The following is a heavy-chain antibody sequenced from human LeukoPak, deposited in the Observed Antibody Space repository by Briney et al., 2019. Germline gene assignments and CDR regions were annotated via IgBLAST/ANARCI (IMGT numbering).Heavy chain of an antibody. J-gene: IGHJ4*02. V-gene: IGHV5-51*01. CDR1: GYSFTSYW. CDR3: ARPLGGHYGDYYFDY. CDR2: IYPGDSDT. Sequence: GESLKISCKGSGYSFTSYWIGWARQMPGKGLEWMGIIYPGDSDTRYSPSFQGQVTISADKSISTAYLQWSSLKASDTAMYYCARPLGGHYGDYYFDYWGQGTLVTVSS. D-gene: IGHD4-17*01.